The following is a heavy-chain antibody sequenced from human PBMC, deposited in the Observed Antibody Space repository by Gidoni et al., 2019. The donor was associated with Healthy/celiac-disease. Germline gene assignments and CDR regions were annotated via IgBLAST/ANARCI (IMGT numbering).Heavy chain of an antibody. D-gene: IGHD3-3*01. CDR1: GFSLSTSGVG. J-gene: IGHJ4*02. Sequence: QITLKESGPTLVKPTQTLTLTCTFSGFSLSTSGVGVGWIRQPPGKALEWLALIYWNDDKRYSPSLKSRLTITKDTSKNQVVLTMTNMDPVDTATYYCAHLLYDFWSGYYHYFDYWGQGTLVTVSS. CDR3: AHLLYDFWSGYYHYFDY. V-gene: IGHV2-5*01. CDR2: IYWNDDK.